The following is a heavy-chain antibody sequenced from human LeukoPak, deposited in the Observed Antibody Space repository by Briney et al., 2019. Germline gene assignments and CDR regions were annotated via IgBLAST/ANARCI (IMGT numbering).Heavy chain of an antibody. J-gene: IGHJ6*03. V-gene: IGHV3-43D*03. CDR2: ISWDGGST. Sequence: GGSLRLSCAASGFTFDDYAMHWVRQAPGKSLEWVSLISWDGGSTYYADSVKGRFTISRDNSKNSLYLQMNSLRAEDTALYYCAKAGYSSSSGYYYYYMDVWGKGTTVTVSS. D-gene: IGHD6-6*01. CDR3: AKAGYSSSSGYYYYYMDV. CDR1: GFTFDDYA.